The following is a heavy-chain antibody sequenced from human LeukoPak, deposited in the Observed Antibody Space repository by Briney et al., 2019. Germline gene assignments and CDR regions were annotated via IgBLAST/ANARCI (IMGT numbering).Heavy chain of an antibody. D-gene: IGHD6-19*01. CDR3: ARGRLWADPAEYFQH. CDR2: ISSSGSTI. V-gene: IGHV3-11*04. CDR1: GFTFSDYY. Sequence: GGSLRLSCAVSGFTFSDYYMSWIRQAPGKGLEWVSYISSSGSTIYYADSVKGRFTISRDNAKNSLYLQMNSLRAEDTAAYYCARGRLWADPAEYFQHWGQGTLVTVSS. J-gene: IGHJ1*01.